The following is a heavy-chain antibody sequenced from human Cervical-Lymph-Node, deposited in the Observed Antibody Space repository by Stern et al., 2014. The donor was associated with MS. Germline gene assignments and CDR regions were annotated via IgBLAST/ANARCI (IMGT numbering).Heavy chain of an antibody. D-gene: IGHD1-14*01. CDR3: ARQTTAWASDV. J-gene: IGHJ4*02. CDR2: IYPGDSET. CDR1: GYKFSIYW. Sequence: VQLVQSGAELIRPGESLKISCKGSGYKFSIYWIAWVRQMPGKGLEWMGIIYPGDSETRYSPSFQGQVTMSDDKSPSTAYLQWSSLNASDTAMYFCARQTTAWASDVWGQGTLVTVSS. V-gene: IGHV5-51*01.